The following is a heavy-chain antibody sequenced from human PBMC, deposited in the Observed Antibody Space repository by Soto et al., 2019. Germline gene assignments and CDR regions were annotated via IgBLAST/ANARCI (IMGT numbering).Heavy chain of an antibody. J-gene: IGHJ6*03. Sequence: EVQLVESGGGLVKPGGSLRLSCAASGFTFSSYSMNWVRQAQGKGLEWVSSISSSSSYIYYADSVKGRFTISRDNAKNSLYLQMNSLRAEDTAVYYCAIVFVSFAHYYMDVWGKGTTVTVSS. V-gene: IGHV3-21*01. CDR1: GFTFSSYS. D-gene: IGHD3-16*01. CDR2: ISSSSSYI. CDR3: AIVFVSFAHYYMDV.